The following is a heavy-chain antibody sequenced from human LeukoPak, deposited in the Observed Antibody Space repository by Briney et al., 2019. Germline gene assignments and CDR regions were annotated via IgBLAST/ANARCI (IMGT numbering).Heavy chain of an antibody. D-gene: IGHD3-3*01. CDR1: GGSIRSHY. CDR2: IYYSGST. V-gene: IGHV4-59*11. J-gene: IGHJ4*02. CDR3: ATANGRYDFWSGSYFDY. Sequence: PSETLSLTCTVSGGSIRSHYWSWIRQPPGKGLEWIGYIYYSGSTNYNPSLKSRVTISVDTSKNQFSLKVSSVTAADTALYYCATANGRYDFWSGSYFDYWGQGTLVTVSS.